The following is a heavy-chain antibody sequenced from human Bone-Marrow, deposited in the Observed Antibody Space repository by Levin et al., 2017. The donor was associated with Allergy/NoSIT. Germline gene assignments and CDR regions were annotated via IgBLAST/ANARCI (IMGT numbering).Heavy chain of an antibody. CDR2: IYHYGST. D-gene: IGHD1-14*01. J-gene: IGHJ5*02. V-gene: IGHV4-4*02. CDR3: ARWSASRIDL. Sequence: GSLRLSCAVSGGSIFTSDWWTWVRQSPGKGLEWIGEIYHYGSTTYNPSLNSRVTMSVDRSKNQFSLQLTSVTAADTAVYYCARWSASRIDLWGQGILVIVSS. CDR1: GGSIFTSDW.